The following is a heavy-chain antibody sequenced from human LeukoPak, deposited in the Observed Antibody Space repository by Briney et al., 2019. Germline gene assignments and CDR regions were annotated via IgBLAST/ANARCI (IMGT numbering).Heavy chain of an antibody. CDR3: AREYGGFDY. J-gene: IGHJ4*02. V-gene: IGHV7-4-1*02. D-gene: IGHD4-23*01. CDR2: INTNTGDP. Sequence: GGSVKVSCKASGYSFTNYAMNWVRQAPGQGLEWMGWINTNTGDPTYAQGFTGRFVFSLDTSVSTAYLQISSLKAEDTAVYYCAREYGGFDYWGQGTLVTVSS. CDR1: GYSFTNYA.